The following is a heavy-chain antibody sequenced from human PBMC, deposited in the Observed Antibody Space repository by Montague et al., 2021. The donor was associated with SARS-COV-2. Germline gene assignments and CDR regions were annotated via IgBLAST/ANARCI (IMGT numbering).Heavy chain of an antibody. CDR1: GFNFNIRA. CDR2: ISDDGRQR. Sequence: SLRLSCAASGFNFNIRAIHWVRQAPGKGLEWVAVISDDGRQRFYSDSVKGRFTISRDNSNNTLYLQLNSLKYEDTAVYFCARDSGDSHGDYYFDLWGQGTMVIVSS. V-gene: IGHV3-30*04. J-gene: IGHJ5*02. D-gene: IGHD4-17*01. CDR3: ARDSGDSHGDYYFDL.